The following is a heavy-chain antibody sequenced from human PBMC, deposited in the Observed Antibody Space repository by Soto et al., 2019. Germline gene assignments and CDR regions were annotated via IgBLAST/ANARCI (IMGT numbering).Heavy chain of an antibody. CDR2: IYYSGST. J-gene: IGHJ5*01. Sequence: SETLSLTCTVSGGSISSSTYYWGWIRQPPGKGLEWIGSIYYSGSTYYNPSLKSRLTTSVDTSKNQFSLKLSSVTAADTAVYYCARQKPPRPNYFGSGSYSSPDWFDSWGQGTLVTVSS. CDR1: GGSISSSTYY. D-gene: IGHD3-10*01. CDR3: ARQKPPRPNYFGSGSYSSPDWFDS. V-gene: IGHV4-39*01.